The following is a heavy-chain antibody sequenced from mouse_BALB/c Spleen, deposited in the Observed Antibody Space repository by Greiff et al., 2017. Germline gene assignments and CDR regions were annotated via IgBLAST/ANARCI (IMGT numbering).Heavy chain of an antibody. D-gene: IGHD2-3*01. CDR1: GYSITSDYA. CDR3: ARDGYYVGYFDY. J-gene: IGHJ2*01. CDR2: ISYSGST. V-gene: IGHV3-2*02. Sequence: DVQLVESGPGLVKPSQSLSLTCTVTGYSITSDYAWNWIRQFPGNKLEWMGYISYSGSTSYNPSLKSRISITRDTSKNQFFLQLNSVATEDTATYYCARDGYYVGYFDYWGQGTTLTVSS.